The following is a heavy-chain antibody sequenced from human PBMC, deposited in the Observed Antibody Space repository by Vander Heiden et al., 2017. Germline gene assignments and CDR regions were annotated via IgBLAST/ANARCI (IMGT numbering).Heavy chain of an antibody. CDR3: ARESGCSSTSCYVGAYYFDY. CDR1: GFTFSRYA. CDR2: ISYDGSKK. Sequence: QVQLVESGGGVVQPGRSLRLSCAAHGFTFSRYAMHGVRQAPGKGLEWVAVISYDGSKKYYADSVKGRFTISRDNSKNTLYLQMNSLRAEDTAVYYCARESGCSSTSCYVGAYYFDYWGQGTLVTVSS. D-gene: IGHD2-2*01. J-gene: IGHJ4*02. V-gene: IGHV3-30*04.